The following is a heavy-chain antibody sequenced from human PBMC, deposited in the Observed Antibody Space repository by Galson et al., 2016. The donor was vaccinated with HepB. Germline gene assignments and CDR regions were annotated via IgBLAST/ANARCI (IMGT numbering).Heavy chain of an antibody. V-gene: IGHV3-23*01. D-gene: IGHD3-10*01. CDR2: ISGSGGST. J-gene: IGHJ4*02. CDR1: GFIFANCA. Sequence: SLRLSCAASGFIFANCAMTWVRQAPGKGLEWVSTISGSGGSTYYADSVKGRFTVSRDNSKNTLFLEVNSLRAEDTAMYYCARNYFGSGSYHILYYFDYWGQGTLVTVSS. CDR3: ARNYFGSGSYHILYYFDY.